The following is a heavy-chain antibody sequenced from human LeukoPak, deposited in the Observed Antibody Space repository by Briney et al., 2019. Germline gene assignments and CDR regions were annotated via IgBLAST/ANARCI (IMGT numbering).Heavy chain of an antibody. D-gene: IGHD3-10*01. Sequence: GESLKISCKGSGYSFTSYWSGWVRQMPGKGLEWMGISYPGDSDTRYSPSFQGQVTISADKSISTAYLQWSSLKASDTAMYYCARAYYYGSGSSIGFGYWGQGTLVTVSS. CDR2: SYPGDSDT. CDR3: ARAYYYGSGSSIGFGY. J-gene: IGHJ4*02. V-gene: IGHV5-51*01. CDR1: GYSFTSYW.